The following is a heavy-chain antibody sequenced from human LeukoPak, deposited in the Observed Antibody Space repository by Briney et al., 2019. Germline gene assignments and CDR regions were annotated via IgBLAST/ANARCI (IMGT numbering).Heavy chain of an antibody. D-gene: IGHD4-17*01. CDR3: ARDLKYGDYAFDAFDI. J-gene: IGHJ3*02. CDR2: INHSGST. Sequence: PSETLSLTCAVYGGSFSGYYWSWIRQPPGKGLEWIGEINHSGSTNYNPSLKSRVTISVDTSKNQFSLKLSSVTAADTAVYYCARDLKYGDYAFDAFDIWGQGTMVTVSS. V-gene: IGHV4-34*01. CDR1: GGSFSGYY.